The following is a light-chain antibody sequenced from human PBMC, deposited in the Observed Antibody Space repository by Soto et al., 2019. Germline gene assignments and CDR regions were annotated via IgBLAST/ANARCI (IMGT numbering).Light chain of an antibody. CDR1: SSDVGGYNY. Sequence: QPASVSGSPGQSITISCTGTSSDVGGYNYVSWYQQHPGKAPKLMIYDVSNRPSGVSNRFSGSKSGNTASLTISGLQAEDEADYYCSSYTSSSTLEFGGGTKLTVL. CDR2: DVS. J-gene: IGLJ3*02. V-gene: IGLV2-14*01. CDR3: SSYTSSSTLE.